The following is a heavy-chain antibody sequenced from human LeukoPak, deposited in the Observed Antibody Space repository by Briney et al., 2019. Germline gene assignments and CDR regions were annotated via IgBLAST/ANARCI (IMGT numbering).Heavy chain of an antibody. CDR3: ARESPQYDYVWGSYRTTTAYYFDY. Sequence: PGGSLRLSCAASGFTFSSYSMNWVRKAPGKGLEWVSSISSSSSYIYYADSVKGRFTISRDNAKNSLYLQMNSLRAEDTAVYYCARESPQYDYVWGSYRTTTAYYFDYWGQGTLVTVS. CDR2: ISSSSSYI. J-gene: IGHJ4*02. CDR1: GFTFSSYS. V-gene: IGHV3-21*01. D-gene: IGHD3-16*02.